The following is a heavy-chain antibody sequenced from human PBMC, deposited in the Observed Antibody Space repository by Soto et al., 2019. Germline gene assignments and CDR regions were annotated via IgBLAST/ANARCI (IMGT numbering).Heavy chain of an antibody. CDR3: ARLGVKWELPLNDY. D-gene: IGHD1-26*01. Sequence: PSETLSLTCTVSGGSISSSSYYWGWIRQPPGKGLEWIGSIYYSGSTYYNPSLKSRVTISVDTSKNQFSLKLSSVTAADTAVYYCARLGVKWELPLNDYWGQRTPVTVSS. V-gene: IGHV4-39*01. J-gene: IGHJ4*02. CDR1: GGSISSSSYY. CDR2: IYYSGST.